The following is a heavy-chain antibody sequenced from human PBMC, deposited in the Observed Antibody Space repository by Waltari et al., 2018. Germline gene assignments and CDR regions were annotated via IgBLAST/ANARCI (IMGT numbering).Heavy chain of an antibody. CDR1: GGSISSYY. J-gene: IGHJ6*03. CDR3: AKEADEYYYYMDV. V-gene: IGHV3-53*04. Sequence: VQLQESGPGLVKPSETLSLTCTVSGGSISSYYWSWIRQAPGKGLEWVSVIYSGGSTYYADSVKGRFTISRDNSKNTLYLQMNSLRAEDTAVYYCAKEADEYYYYMDVWGKGTTVTVSS. CDR2: IYSGGST.